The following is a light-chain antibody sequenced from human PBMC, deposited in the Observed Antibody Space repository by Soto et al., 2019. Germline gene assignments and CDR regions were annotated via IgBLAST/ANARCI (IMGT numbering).Light chain of an antibody. CDR1: QSVLYSSNNKNY. CDR3: QQYYSTPPT. V-gene: IGKV4-1*01. CDR2: WAS. Sequence: DIVMTQSPDSLAVSLAETATINCKSSQSVLYSSNNKNYLTWYQQKPGQPPKLLFYWASTRESGVPDRFSGSGSGTDFTLTISSLQAADVAVYYCQQYYSTPPTFGQGTKVEIK. J-gene: IGKJ1*01.